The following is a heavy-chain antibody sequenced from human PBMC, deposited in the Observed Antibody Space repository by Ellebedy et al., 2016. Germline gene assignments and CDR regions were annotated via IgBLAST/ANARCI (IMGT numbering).Heavy chain of an antibody. V-gene: IGHV2-5*02. D-gene: IGHD3-9*01. Sequence: SGPTLVXPTQTLTLTCTFSGFSLNTSGLGVGWIRQPPGKALEWLALVYWDDDKRYSQSLQSRLTITKDASKNQVVLSMTNMDAVDTATYFCVRSYHDILTGSRGADYWGQGTLVTVSS. CDR2: VYWDDDK. CDR1: GFSLNTSGLG. CDR3: VRSYHDILTGSRGADY. J-gene: IGHJ4*02.